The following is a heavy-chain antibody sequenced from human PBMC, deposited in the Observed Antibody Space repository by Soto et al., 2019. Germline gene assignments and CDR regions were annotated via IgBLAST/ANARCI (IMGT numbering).Heavy chain of an antibody. CDR2: IIPIFGTA. J-gene: IGHJ6*02. CDR1: GGTFSSYA. V-gene: IGHV1-69*01. CDR3: ASPYCTNGVCAPTLYYSGMDF. Sequence: QVQLVQSGAEVKKPGSSVKVSCKASGGTFSSYAISWVRQAPGQGLEWMGGIIPIFGTANYAQKFQGRVTMTADESTSTAYMELSSLRSEDTAVYYCASPYCTNGVCAPTLYYSGMDFWGQGTPVTVSS. D-gene: IGHD2-8*01.